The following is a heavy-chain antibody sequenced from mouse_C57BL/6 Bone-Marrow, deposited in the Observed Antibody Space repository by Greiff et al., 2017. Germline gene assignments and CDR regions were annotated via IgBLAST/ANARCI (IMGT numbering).Heavy chain of an antibody. Sequence: EVQLVESGGGLVKPGGSLKLSCAASGFTFSDYYMYWVRQTPETRLEWVAYISNGGGSTYYPDTVKGRFTISRDNAKNTLYLQMSRLKSEDTAMYYCARHDWDWFAYWGQGTLVTVSA. CDR1: GFTFSDYY. D-gene: IGHD4-1*01. V-gene: IGHV5-12*01. CDR3: ARHDWDWFAY. CDR2: ISNGGGST. J-gene: IGHJ3*01.